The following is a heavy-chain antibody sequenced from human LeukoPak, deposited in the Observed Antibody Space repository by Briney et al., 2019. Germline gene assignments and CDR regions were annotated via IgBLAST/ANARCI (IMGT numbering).Heavy chain of an antibody. CDR2: IYHGGTT. V-gene: IGHV4-38-2*02. Sequence: SETLSLTCTVSNYSISSGYYWGWIRQPPGKGLEWIGNIYHGGTTYYNPSLKSRVTISLDTSKNQFSLKLNSVTAADTAVYYCARQLMIDYYYYYYYMDVWGRGTTVTISS. D-gene: IGHD3-22*01. J-gene: IGHJ6*03. CDR3: ARQLMIDYYYYYYYMDV. CDR1: NYSISSGYY.